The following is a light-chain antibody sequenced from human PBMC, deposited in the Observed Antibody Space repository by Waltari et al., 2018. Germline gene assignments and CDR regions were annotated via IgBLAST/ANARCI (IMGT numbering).Light chain of an antibody. J-gene: IGLJ2*01. V-gene: IGLV2-11*01. CDR1: SSDVGASNY. Sequence: QSALAQPPSVSGSPGQSVTISCTGTSSDVGASNYVSWYQQHPGNAPRVVIHDVSERPSGVPDRFSASKSGNTASLTITGLQAEDEADYYCLAYAGGPSIFGGGTKLTVL. CDR3: LAYAGGPSI. CDR2: DVS.